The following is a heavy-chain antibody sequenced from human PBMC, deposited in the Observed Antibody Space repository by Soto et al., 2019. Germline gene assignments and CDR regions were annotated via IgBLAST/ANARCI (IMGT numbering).Heavy chain of an antibody. CDR2: ISGSGGST. Sequence: PVGSLRLSCAASGFTFSSYAMSWVRQAPGKGLEWVSSISGSGGSTYHADSVKGRFTISRDNSKNTLDLQMNSLRAEDTAVYYCAKDASSGYRGYYFDYWGQGTLVTVSS. D-gene: IGHD3-22*01. J-gene: IGHJ4*02. CDR1: GFTFSSYA. CDR3: AKDASSGYRGYYFDY. V-gene: IGHV3-23*01.